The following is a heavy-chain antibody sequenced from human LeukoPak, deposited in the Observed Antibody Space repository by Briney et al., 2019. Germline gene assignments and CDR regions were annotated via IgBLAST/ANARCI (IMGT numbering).Heavy chain of an antibody. Sequence: PSETLSLTCAVYGGSFSGYYWSWIRQPPGKGLEWIGEINHSGSTNYNPSLKSRVTISVDTSKNQFSLKLSSVTAADSAVYYCARPSRITIFGVVIPNSYFDYWGQGTLVTVSS. D-gene: IGHD3-3*01. V-gene: IGHV4-34*01. J-gene: IGHJ4*02. CDR2: INHSGST. CDR3: ARPSRITIFGVVIPNSYFDY. CDR1: GGSFSGYY.